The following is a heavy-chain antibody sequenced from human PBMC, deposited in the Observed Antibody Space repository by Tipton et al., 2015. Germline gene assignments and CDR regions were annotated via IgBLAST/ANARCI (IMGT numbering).Heavy chain of an antibody. D-gene: IGHD3-10*01. V-gene: IGHV4-59*01. CDR3: AREWVPLVRGKGYHYYGMDV. J-gene: IGHJ6*02. Sequence: LRLSCSVSGGSINSYYWSWIRQPPGKGLEWIGYIYYSGSTNYNPSLKSRVTISVDMSKNQFSLKLSSVTAADTAVYYCAREWVPLVRGKGYHYYGMDVWGQGTTITVS. CDR1: GGSINSYY. CDR2: IYYSGST.